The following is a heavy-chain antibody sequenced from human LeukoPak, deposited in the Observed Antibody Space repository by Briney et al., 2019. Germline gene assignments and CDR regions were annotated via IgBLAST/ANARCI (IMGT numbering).Heavy chain of an antibody. J-gene: IGHJ4*02. CDR3: AKDRKYCSSTSCYSPFDY. V-gene: IGHV3-64*01. CDR2: ISSNGGST. D-gene: IGHD2-2*02. Sequence: PGGSLRLSCAASGFTFSSYAMHWVRQAPGKGLEYVSAISSNGGSTYYANSVKGRFTISRDNSKNTLYLQMNSLRAEDTAVYYCAKDRKYCSSTSCYSPFDYWGQGTLVTVSS. CDR1: GFTFSSYA.